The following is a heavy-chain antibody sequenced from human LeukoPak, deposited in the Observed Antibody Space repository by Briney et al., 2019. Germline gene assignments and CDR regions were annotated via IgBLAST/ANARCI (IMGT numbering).Heavy chain of an antibody. Sequence: ASVKVSCKASGYTFTSYDINWVRQATGQGLEWMGWMNPNSGTTGYAQKFQGRVTMTRNTSISTAYMELSSLRSEDTAVYYCARVHYYGSGSYPTNYYYYGMDVWGQGTTVTVS. CDR1: GYTFTSYD. J-gene: IGHJ6*02. CDR2: MNPNSGTT. V-gene: IGHV1-8*01. D-gene: IGHD3-10*01. CDR3: ARVHYYGSGSYPTNYYYYGMDV.